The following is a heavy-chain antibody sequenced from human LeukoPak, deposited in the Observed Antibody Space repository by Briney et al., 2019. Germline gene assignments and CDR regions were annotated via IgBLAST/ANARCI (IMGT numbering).Heavy chain of an antibody. J-gene: IGHJ4*02. V-gene: IGHV3-23*01. CDR1: GFTFSSYA. D-gene: IGHD3-16*01. Sequence: TGGSLRLSCAASGFTFSSYAMRWVRQAPGKGLEWVSAISGSGSSTYYADSVKGRFTISRDNSKNTLYLQMNSLRAEDTAVYYCAKALLGLRLGELDCWGQGTLVTVSS. CDR3: AKALLGLRLGELDC. CDR2: ISGSGSST.